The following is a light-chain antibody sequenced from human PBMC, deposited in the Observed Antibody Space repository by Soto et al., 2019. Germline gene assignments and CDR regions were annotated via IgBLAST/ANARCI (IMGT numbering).Light chain of an antibody. Sequence: QSVLTQPASVSGSPGQSITNSCTGTSSDVGGYNYVSWYQQHPGKAPKLMIYDVSHRPSGVSNRFSGSKSGNTASLTISGLQAEDEADYYCSSYTGSSTVVFGGGTQLTVL. V-gene: IGLV2-14*01. J-gene: IGLJ2*01. CDR2: DVS. CDR1: SSDVGGYNY. CDR3: SSYTGSSTVV.